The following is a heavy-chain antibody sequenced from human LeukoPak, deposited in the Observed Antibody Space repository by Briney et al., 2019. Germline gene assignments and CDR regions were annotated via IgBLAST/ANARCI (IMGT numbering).Heavy chain of an antibody. J-gene: IGHJ4*02. CDR1: GGSISSYY. D-gene: IGHD6-13*01. V-gene: IGHV4-4*07. CDR2: IYTSGST. Sequence: SETLSLTCTVSGGSISSYYWSWIRQPAGKGLEWVGRIYTSGSTNYNPSLKSRVTISVDTSQNQFSLKLSAVTAADTAVYYCAREIPAAGHFDYWGQGFLVTVSS. CDR3: AREIPAAGHFDY.